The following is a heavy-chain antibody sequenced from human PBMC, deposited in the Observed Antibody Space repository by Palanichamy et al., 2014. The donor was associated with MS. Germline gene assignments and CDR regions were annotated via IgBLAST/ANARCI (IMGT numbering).Heavy chain of an antibody. D-gene: IGHD5-18*01. CDR2: IYYSGST. CDR1: GGSISSGDYY. CDR3: ARDLPLDTAMVTGSAFDI. V-gene: IGHV4-30-4*08. Sequence: QVQLQESGPGLVKPSQTLSLTCTVSGGSISSGDYYWSWIRQPPGKGLEWIGYIYYSGSTYYNPSLKSRVTISVDTSKNQFSLKLSSVTAADTAVYYCARDLPLDTAMVTGSAFDIWGQGTMVTVSS. J-gene: IGHJ3*02.